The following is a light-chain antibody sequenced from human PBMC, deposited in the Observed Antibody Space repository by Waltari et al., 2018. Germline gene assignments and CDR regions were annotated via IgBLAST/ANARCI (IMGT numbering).Light chain of an antibody. J-gene: IGKJ1*01. Sequence: ENVLRQSPGTLSLSPGESATLSCRASQSVTSNYLAWYQQKPGRAPRLHIYGASSRATGIPDRFTGSGSGTDFALTISRLEPEDFAVYYCQQYGSAHWTFGQGTKVEVK. CDR1: QSVTSNY. CDR3: QQYGSAHWT. V-gene: IGKV3-20*01. CDR2: GAS.